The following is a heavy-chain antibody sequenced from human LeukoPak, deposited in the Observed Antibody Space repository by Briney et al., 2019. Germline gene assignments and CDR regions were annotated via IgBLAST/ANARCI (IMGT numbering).Heavy chain of an antibody. CDR2: IAYDGSKK. J-gene: IGHJ4*02. D-gene: IGHD5-24*01. V-gene: IGHV3-33*01. Sequence: HPGRSLRLSCVGSGFTFNNYGINWVRQAPGKGLEWVTGIAYDGSKKFYADSVKGRFTISRDNSKNTLYLQMNSLRAEDTAVYYCAREMATINDYWGQGTLVTVSS. CDR1: GFTFNNYG. CDR3: AREMATINDY.